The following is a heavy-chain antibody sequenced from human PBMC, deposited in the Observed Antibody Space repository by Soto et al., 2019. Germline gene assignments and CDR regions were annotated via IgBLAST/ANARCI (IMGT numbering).Heavy chain of an antibody. CDR1: GFNFNDYY. D-gene: IGHD3-10*01. CDR3: ARGSSTVRGVTITVTNFDY. Sequence: QVHLVESGGGLVKPGGSLRISCAASGFNFNDYYMNWIRQTPGKGLEWISYISSSSSDTKYADFVKGRFTISRDNANTSLYLQMHSLRAEDTAVYFCARGSSTVRGVTITVTNFDYWGQGTLVTVSS. CDR2: ISSSSSDT. V-gene: IGHV3-11*06. J-gene: IGHJ4*02.